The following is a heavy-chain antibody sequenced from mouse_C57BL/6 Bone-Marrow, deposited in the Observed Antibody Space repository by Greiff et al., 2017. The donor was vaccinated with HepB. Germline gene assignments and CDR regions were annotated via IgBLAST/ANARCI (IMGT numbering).Heavy chain of an antibody. CDR1: GYTFTDYN. V-gene: IGHV1-22*01. J-gene: IGHJ2*01. D-gene: IGHD1-1*01. Sequence: EVQLQQSGPELVKPGASVKMSCKASGYTFTDYNMHWVKQSHGKSLEWIGYINPNNGGTSYNRKFKGKATLTANKSSSTAYMELRSLTSEDSAVYYCARGGYGSSYYFDYWGQGTTLTVSS. CDR2: INPNNGGT. CDR3: ARGGYGSSYYFDY.